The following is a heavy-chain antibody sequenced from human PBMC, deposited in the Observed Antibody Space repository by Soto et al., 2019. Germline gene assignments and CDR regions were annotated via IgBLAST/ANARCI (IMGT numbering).Heavy chain of an antibody. CDR1: GGSISSYY. D-gene: IGHD2-2*01. CDR2: IYYSGST. J-gene: IGHJ4*02. V-gene: IGHV4-59*01. CDR3: ARVKGIVVVPAAIFDY. Sequence: PSETLSLTCTVSGGSISSYYWSWIRQPPGKGLEWIGYIYYSGSTNYNPSLKSRVTISVDTSKNQFSLKLSSVTAADTAVYYCARVKGIVVVPAAIFDYWGQGTLVTVSS.